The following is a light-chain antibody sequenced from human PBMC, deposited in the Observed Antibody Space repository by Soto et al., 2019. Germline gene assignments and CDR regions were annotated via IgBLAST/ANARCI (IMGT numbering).Light chain of an antibody. V-gene: IGKV1-5*03. CDR3: QQYSTYRT. CDR1: QSISSW. CDR2: KAS. J-gene: IGKJ1*01. Sequence: DIQSTQSPSTLSASVGDRVTITCRASQSISSWLAWYQQKPGKAPKLLIYKASSLESGVPSRFSGSGSGTEFTLTISSLQPDDFATYYCQQYSTYRTFGQGTKV.